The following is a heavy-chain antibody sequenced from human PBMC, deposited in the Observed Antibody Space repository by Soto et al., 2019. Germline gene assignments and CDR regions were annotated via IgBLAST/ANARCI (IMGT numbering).Heavy chain of an antibody. D-gene: IGHD6-19*01. CDR1: GFTFSDYY. J-gene: IGHJ3*02. CDR2: ISASGNTI. CDR3: ASLNSAWSDAFDI. Sequence: QVQLVESGGGLVKPGGSLRLSCAASGFTFSDYYMSWIRQAPGKGLEWLSYISASGNTIHYADSVKGRFTIPRDNAKNSLYLQMNSLRAEDTAVYYCASLNSAWSDAFDIWGQGTIVPVSS. V-gene: IGHV3-11*01.